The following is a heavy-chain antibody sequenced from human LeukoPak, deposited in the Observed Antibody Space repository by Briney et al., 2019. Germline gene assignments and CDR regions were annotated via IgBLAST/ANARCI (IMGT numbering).Heavy chain of an antibody. V-gene: IGHV3-53*01. CDR3: ARELAPLWGDAFDI. D-gene: IGHD2/OR15-2a*01. J-gene: IGHJ3*02. Sequence: GGSLRLSCAASGFTVSSNYMSWVRQAPGKGLEWVSVIYSGDSTYYADSVKGRFTISRDNSKNTLYLQMNSLRAEDTAVYYCARELAPLWGDAFDIWGQGTLVTVSS. CDR1: GFTVSSNY. CDR2: IYSGDST.